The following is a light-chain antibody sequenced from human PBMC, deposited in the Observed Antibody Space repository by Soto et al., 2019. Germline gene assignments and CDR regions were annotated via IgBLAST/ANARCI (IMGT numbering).Light chain of an antibody. Sequence: DIQMTQSPSTLSASVGDRVTITCRASQSINNWLAWYQQKPGKAPKLLIYDASRLESGVPSRFSGSGSGTDFTLTISSLQPDDFATYYCQQYNGLITFGQGTRLEIK. CDR2: DAS. J-gene: IGKJ5*01. CDR1: QSINNW. CDR3: QQYNGLIT. V-gene: IGKV1-5*01.